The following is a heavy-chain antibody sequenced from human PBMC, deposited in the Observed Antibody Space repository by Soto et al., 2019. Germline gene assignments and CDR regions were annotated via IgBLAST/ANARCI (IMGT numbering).Heavy chain of an antibody. CDR2: IYYSGST. D-gene: IGHD5-12*01. CDR1: GGSISSGGYS. CDR3: ARLRDGYAFYFDY. Sequence: SETLSLTCAVSGGSISSGGYSWGWIRQPPGKGLEWIGSIYYSGSTYYNPSLKSRVTISVDTSKNQFSLKLSSVTAADTAVYYCARLRDGYAFYFDYWGQGTLVTVSS. J-gene: IGHJ4*02. V-gene: IGHV4-39*07.